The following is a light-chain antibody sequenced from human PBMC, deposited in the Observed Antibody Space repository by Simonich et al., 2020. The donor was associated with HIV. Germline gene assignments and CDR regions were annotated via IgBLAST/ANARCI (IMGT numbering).Light chain of an antibody. J-gene: IGKJ2*01. CDR3: QQYNTYSPT. CDR1: QSIYIW. CDR2: KAS. V-gene: IGKV1-5*03. Sequence: DIQMTQSPSTLSASVGDRVTITCRASQSIYIWLAWYQQKPGKAPKLLIYKASSLESGVPSRFSGSGSGTEFTLTISSLQPADFATYYCQQYNTYSPTFGQGTKLEIK.